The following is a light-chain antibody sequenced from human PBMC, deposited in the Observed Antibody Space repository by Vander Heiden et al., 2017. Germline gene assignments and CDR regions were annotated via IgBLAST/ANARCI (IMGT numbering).Light chain of an antibody. CDR2: DVS. V-gene: IGLV2-14*03. CDR1: SSDIGGYNS. CDR3: SSYTSSSSGV. J-gene: IGLJ3*02. Sequence: HSALTQPASLSGSPGQSITISCTGSSSDIGGYNSVSWYQQHPGKAPKLMIYDVSNRPSGVSNRFSGSKSGNTASLTISGLQAEDEADYYCSSYTSSSSGVFGGGTKLTVL.